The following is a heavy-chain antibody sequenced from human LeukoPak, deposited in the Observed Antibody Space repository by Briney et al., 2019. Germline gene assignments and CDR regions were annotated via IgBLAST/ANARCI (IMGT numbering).Heavy chain of an antibody. CDR3: ASGPDCSSTSCLGYYYYYMDV. V-gene: IGHV4-4*07. Sequence: PSETLSLTCTVSGGSISSYYWSWIRQPAGKGLEWIGRIYTSGSTNYNPSLKSRVTMSVDTSKNQFSLKLSSVTAADTAVYYCASGPDCSSTSCLGYYYYYMDVRGKGTTVTVSS. J-gene: IGHJ6*03. CDR1: GGSISSYY. D-gene: IGHD2-2*01. CDR2: IYTSGST.